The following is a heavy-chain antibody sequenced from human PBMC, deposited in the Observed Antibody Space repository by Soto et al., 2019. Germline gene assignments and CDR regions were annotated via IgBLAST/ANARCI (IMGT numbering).Heavy chain of an antibody. CDR3: AAELPDWGAYSFDY. D-gene: IGHD3-16*01. CDR1: GFSFTYAW. Sequence: EVQLVESGGGLVEPGGALRLSCAASGFSFTYAWLNWVRQAPGQGLDWVGRIKSMPDGGTTEYAATVKGRFTISRDDLGNTVYLQMNRLQTEDTAVYYCAAELPDWGAYSFDYWGQGTLVTVSP. V-gene: IGHV3-15*07. CDR2: IKSMPDGGTT. J-gene: IGHJ4*02.